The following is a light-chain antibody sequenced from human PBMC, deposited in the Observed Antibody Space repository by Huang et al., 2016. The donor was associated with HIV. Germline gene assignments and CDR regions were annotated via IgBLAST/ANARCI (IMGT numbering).Light chain of an antibody. CDR2: GAS. Sequence: IVLTQSPGTLSVSPGERATLSRRARQSISRSYLVWYQQKPGQAPRLLICGASSRATGIPDRFSGSGSGRDFTLTISRLEPEDFAVYFCQQYHSSPVTFGQGTRLEIK. CDR1: QSISRSY. CDR3: QQYHSSPVT. J-gene: IGKJ5*01. V-gene: IGKV3-20*01.